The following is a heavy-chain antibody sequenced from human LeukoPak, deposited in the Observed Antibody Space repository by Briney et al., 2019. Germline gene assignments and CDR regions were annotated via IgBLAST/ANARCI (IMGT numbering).Heavy chain of an antibody. Sequence: GGSLRLSCAASGFTFSSYQMNWVRQAPGKGLEWVSYITSSGSTMYYADSVRGRFTTSRDNAKNSLYLQMNSLRAEDTAVYYCAGDPVGGDIDYWGQGTLVTVSS. V-gene: IGHV3-48*03. D-gene: IGHD5-24*01. CDR1: GFTFSSYQ. CDR2: ITSSGSTM. CDR3: AGDPVGGDIDY. J-gene: IGHJ4*02.